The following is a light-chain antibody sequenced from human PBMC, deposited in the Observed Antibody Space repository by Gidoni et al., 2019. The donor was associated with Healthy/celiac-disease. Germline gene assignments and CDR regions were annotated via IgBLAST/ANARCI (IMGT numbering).Light chain of an antibody. Sequence: QSALTQPPSASGSPRQSVTISCTGTSSDVGGYNYVSWYQQHPVKAPKLMIYEVSKRPSGVPDRFSGSKSGNTASLTVSGLQAEDEADYYCSSYAGSNNPVVFGGGTKLTVL. CDR3: SSYAGSNNPVV. V-gene: IGLV2-8*01. J-gene: IGLJ2*01. CDR1: SSDVGGYNY. CDR2: EVS.